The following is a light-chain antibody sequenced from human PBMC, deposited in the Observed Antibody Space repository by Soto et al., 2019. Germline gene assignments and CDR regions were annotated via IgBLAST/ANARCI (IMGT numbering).Light chain of an antibody. CDR1: SSDVGGYNY. CDR3: SSYTSSSSGV. J-gene: IGLJ3*02. V-gene: IGLV2-14*01. Sequence: ALTQPASVSGSPGQSITISCTGTSSDVGGYNYVSWYQQHPGKAPKLMIYDVSNRPSGVSNRFSGSKSGNTASLTISGLQAEDEADYYCSSYTSSSSGVFGGGTKLTVL. CDR2: DVS.